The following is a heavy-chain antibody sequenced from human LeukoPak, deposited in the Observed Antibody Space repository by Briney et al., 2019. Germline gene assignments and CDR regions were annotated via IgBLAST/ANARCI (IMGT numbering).Heavy chain of an antibody. Sequence: ASVKVSCKASGYTFTGYYMHWVRQAPGQGLEWMGWINPNSGSTNYAQKFQGRVTMTRDTSISTAYMELSRLRSDDTAVYYCARGSVGAPNDYWGQGTLVTVSS. CDR3: ARGSVGAPNDY. J-gene: IGHJ4*02. V-gene: IGHV1-2*02. CDR2: INPNSGST. CDR1: GYTFTGYY. D-gene: IGHD1-26*01.